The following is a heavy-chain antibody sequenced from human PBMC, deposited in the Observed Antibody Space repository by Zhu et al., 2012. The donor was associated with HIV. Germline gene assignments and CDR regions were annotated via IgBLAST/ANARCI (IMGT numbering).Heavy chain of an antibody. V-gene: IGHV4-38-2*02. Sequence: QVQLQESGPGLVKPSETLSLTCSVSGYSISSGYYWGWIRQPPGKGLEWIGSISHSGSTSYNPSLKTRVTISIDTSQNQLSLKLSSVTAADTAVYYCARDEGIAVAGDWGQGDNGHRLF. D-gene: IGHD6-19*01. CDR2: ISHSGST. CDR3: ARDEGIAVAGD. CDR1: GYSISSGYY. J-gene: IGHJ3*01.